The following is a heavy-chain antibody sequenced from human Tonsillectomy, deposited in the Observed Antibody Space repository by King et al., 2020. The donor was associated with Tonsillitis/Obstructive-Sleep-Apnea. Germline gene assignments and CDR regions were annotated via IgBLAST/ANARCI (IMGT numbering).Heavy chain of an antibody. CDR2: ISYDGSNK. D-gene: IGHD3-16*01. V-gene: IGHV3-30*01. CDR1: GFTFSSYA. CDR3: ARDDTLYYDYIWGSQGFDY. J-gene: IGHJ4*02. Sequence: VQLVESGGGVVQPGRSLRLSCAASGFTFSSYAMHWVRQAPGKGLEGVAVISYDGSNKYYADSVKGRFTISRDNSKNTLYLQMNSLRAEDTAVYYCARDDTLYYDYIWGSQGFDYWGQGTLVTVSS.